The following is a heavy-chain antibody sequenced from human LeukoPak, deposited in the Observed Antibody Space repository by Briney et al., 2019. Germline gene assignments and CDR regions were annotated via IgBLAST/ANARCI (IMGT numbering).Heavy chain of an antibody. D-gene: IGHD2-21*02. CDR1: GYTFTGYY. Sequence: ASVKVSCKASGYTFTGYYMHWVRQAPGQGLEWMGWISAYNGNTNYAQKLQGRVTMTTDTSTSTAYMELRSLRSDDTAVYYCARVTDSRPFDYWGQGTLVTVSS. V-gene: IGHV1-18*04. CDR3: ARVTDSRPFDY. CDR2: ISAYNGNT. J-gene: IGHJ4*02.